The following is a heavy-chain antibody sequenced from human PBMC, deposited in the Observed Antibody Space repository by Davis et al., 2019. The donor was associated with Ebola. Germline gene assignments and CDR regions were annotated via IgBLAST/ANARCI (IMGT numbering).Heavy chain of an antibody. CDR1: GYTLIELS. CDR3: ATSPMPPATGTMTF. CDR2: VNLGHEET. D-gene: IGHD1-1*01. Sequence: ASVKVSCKVSGYTLIELSMHWVRQAPAEGLEWMGTVNLGHEETIYAQKFLGRLTMTEDTTTDTAYMTLSSLTSEDTAVYFCATSPMPPATGTMTFWGQGTLVAVSS. J-gene: IGHJ4*02. V-gene: IGHV1-24*01.